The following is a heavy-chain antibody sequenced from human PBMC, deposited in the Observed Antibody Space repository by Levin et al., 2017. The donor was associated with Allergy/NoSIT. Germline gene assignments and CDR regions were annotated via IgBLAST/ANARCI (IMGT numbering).Heavy chain of an antibody. CDR1: GFTFSSYA. D-gene: IGHD6-13*01. V-gene: IGHV3-30-3*01. J-gene: IGHJ5*02. Sequence: GGSLRLSCAASGFTFSSYAMHWVRQAPGKGLEWVAVISYDGSNKYYADSVKGRFTISRDNSKNTLYLQMNSLRAEDTAVYYCARDSPLAAAGSLSWGQGTLVTVSS. CDR2: ISYDGSNK. CDR3: ARDSPLAAAGSLS.